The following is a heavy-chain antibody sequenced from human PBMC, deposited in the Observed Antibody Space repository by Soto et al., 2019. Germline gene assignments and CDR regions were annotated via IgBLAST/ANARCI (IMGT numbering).Heavy chain of an antibody. V-gene: IGHV4-34*01. D-gene: IGHD2-15*01. CDR1: GGSFSGYY. CDR3: ARADGDCSGGSCYSEYYFDY. Sequence: PSETLSLTCAVYGGSFSGYYWSWIRQPPGKGLEWIGDIYHSGSTNYNPSLKSRVTISVDTSKNQFSLKLSSVIAADTAVYYCARADGDCSGGSCYSEYYFDYWGQGTLVTVSS. CDR2: IYHSGST. J-gene: IGHJ4*02.